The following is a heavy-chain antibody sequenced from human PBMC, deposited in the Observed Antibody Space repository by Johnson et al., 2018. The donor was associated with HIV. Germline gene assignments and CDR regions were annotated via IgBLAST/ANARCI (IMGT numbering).Heavy chain of an antibody. V-gene: IGHV3-30-3*01. CDR1: GFTFSSYA. J-gene: IGHJ3*02. CDR2: ISYHDGNNK. D-gene: IGHD3-22*01. CDR3: AKGGSYYVNAFDSSGYYYNDAFDI. Sequence: HVQLVESGGGVVQPGRSLRLSCAASGFTFSSYAMNWVRQAPGKGLEWVAVISYHDGNNKYYADSVKGRFTISRDNSRNTLYLQMNSLRAEDTAVYYCAKGGSYYVNAFDSSGYYYNDAFDIWGQGTMVTVSS.